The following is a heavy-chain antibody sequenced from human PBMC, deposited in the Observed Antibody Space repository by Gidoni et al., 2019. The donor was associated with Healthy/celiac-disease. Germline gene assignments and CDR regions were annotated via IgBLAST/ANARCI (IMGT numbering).Heavy chain of an antibody. CDR1: GFTFSGSA. J-gene: IGHJ6*02. Sequence: EVQLVESGGGLVQPGGSLKLSCAASGFTFSGSAMHWVRQASGKGLAWVGRIRSKANSYATAYAASVKGRFTISRDDSKNTAYLQMNSLKTEDTAVYYCTRGGKISSSRSFYDYGMDVWGQGTTVTVSS. V-gene: IGHV3-73*02. D-gene: IGHD6-6*01. CDR3: TRGGKISSSRSFYDYGMDV. CDR2: IRSKANSYAT.